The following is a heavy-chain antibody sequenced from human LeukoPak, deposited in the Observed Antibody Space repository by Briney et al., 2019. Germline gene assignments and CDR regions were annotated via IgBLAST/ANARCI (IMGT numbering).Heavy chain of an antibody. CDR1: GFTFSSYW. CDR2: IASDGSST. J-gene: IGHJ4*02. D-gene: IGHD1-26*01. V-gene: IGHV3-74*01. CDR3: AKVKGIVGGPNCCFDY. Sequence: GGSLRLSCAASGFTFSSYWMNWVRQAPGKGLVWVSRIASDGSSTTYADSVKGRFSISRDNAKNTLYLQMNSLRVEDTAVYYCAKVKGIVGGPNCCFDYWGQGTLLTVSP.